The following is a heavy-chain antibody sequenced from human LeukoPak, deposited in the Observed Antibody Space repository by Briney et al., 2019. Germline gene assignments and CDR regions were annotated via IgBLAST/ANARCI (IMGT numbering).Heavy chain of an antibody. CDR1: GFTFSTYA. V-gene: IGHV3-30*04. D-gene: IGHD3-22*01. Sequence: PGRSLRLSCAASGFTFSTYAMHGVRQAPGKGLEWVAVVSYDGGNKYYADSVKGRFTISRDNSKNTLYLQMNSLRAEDTAVYYCARERDDSSAYNQPIYCGQGTLVTVSS. CDR3: ARERDDSSAYNQPIY. J-gene: IGHJ4*02. CDR2: VSYDGGNK.